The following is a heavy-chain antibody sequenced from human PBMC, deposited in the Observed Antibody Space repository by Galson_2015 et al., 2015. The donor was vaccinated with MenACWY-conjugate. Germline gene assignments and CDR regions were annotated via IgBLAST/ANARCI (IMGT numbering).Heavy chain of an antibody. CDR1: GFTFNNYW. V-gene: IGHV3-7*03. D-gene: IGHD2-21*02. J-gene: IGHJ4*02. Sequence: SLRLSCAASGFTFNNYWMSWVRQVPGKGPEWVANIKQDGSEKYYVDSVRGRFTISRDNAKSSLFLQMNSLRVEDTAVYYCARDLGFYCCHNDCYSPHWGQGTLVTVSS. CDR2: IKQDGSEK. CDR3: ARDLGFYCCHNDCYSPH.